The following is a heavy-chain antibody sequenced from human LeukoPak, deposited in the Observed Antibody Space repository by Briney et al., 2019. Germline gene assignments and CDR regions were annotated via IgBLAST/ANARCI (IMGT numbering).Heavy chain of an antibody. J-gene: IGHJ4*02. D-gene: IGHD3-22*01. CDR1: GFTFDDYA. CDR3: TTDYGIVVVTWY. Sequence: GRSLRLSCAASGFTFDDYAMHWVRQAPGKGLEWVSGISWNSGSIGYADSVKGRFIISRDNSNNTLFVQMNSLKTEDTAVYYCTTDYGIVVVTWYWGQGTLVTVSS. V-gene: IGHV3-9*01. CDR2: ISWNSGSI.